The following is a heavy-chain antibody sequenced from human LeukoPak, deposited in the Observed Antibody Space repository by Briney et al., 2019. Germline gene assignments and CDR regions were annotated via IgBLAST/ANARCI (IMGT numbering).Heavy chain of an antibody. CDR2: FYYSGRT. V-gene: IGHV4-39*07. Sequence: SETLSLTCTVSSGSISSSSYYWGWIRQPLGKGLEWIGSFYYSGRTYYSPSLKSRVSMSVDTSKNHFSLKLTSVTAADTAVYYCARDQGTYYYGSGIFDYWGQGILVTVSS. CDR1: SGSISSSSYY. CDR3: ARDQGTYYYGSGIFDY. J-gene: IGHJ4*02. D-gene: IGHD3-10*01.